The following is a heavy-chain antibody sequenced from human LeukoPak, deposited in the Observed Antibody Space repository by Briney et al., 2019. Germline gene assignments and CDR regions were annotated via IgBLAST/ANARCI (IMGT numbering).Heavy chain of an antibody. V-gene: IGHV3-7*01. D-gene: IGHD2-21*01. J-gene: IGHJ6*02. CDR1: GFAFSNYW. CDR3: AREPVEVAVGFYYYYGMDV. Sequence: GGSLRLSCAASGFAFSNYWISWVRQAPGKGLEWVANVKQDGSDKYYVDSVKGRFTISRDNAKNSLYLQMNSLRAEDTAVYYCAREPVEVAVGFYYYYGMDVWGQGTTVTVSS. CDR2: VKQDGSDK.